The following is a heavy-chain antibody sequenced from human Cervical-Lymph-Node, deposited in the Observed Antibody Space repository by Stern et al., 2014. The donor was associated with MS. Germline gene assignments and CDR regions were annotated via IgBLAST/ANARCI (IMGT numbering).Heavy chain of an antibody. Sequence: QVQLVQSGGGVVQPGRSLRLSCAASGFTFSYHAMHWVRHAPGKGLEWVAVISYDGSDKNDADSVKGRFTISRDNSRNTLYLQMNSLRVDDTAVYYCARGGAVATSDYYFDYWGQGILVTVSS. CDR3: ARGGAVATSDYYFDY. CDR1: GFTFSYHA. D-gene: IGHD5-12*01. CDR2: ISYDGSDK. J-gene: IGHJ4*02. V-gene: IGHV3-30*01.